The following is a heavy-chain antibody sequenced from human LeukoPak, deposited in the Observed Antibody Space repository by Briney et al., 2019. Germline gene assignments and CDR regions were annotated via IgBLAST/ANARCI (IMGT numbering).Heavy chain of an antibody. D-gene: IGHD3-10*01. CDR1: GFTFSSYD. CDR2: IGTAGDT. V-gene: IGHV3-13*01. CDR3: ASARYNGSGSFFYED. Sequence: GGSLRLSCAASGFTFSSYDMHWVRQATGKGLEWVSAIGTAGDTYYPGSVKGRFTISRENAKNSLYLQMNSLRAGDTAVYYCASARYNGSGSFFYEDGGQGTLVT. J-gene: IGHJ4*02.